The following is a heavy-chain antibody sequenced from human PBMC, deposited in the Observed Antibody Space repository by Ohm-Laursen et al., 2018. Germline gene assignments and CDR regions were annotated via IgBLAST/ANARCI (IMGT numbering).Heavy chain of an antibody. CDR1: GFTFSSYD. D-gene: IGHD3-22*01. CDR2: IGTAGDT. V-gene: IGHV3-13*01. J-gene: IGHJ6*02. CDR3: ARGARHYDSSGYYYYYYGMDV. Sequence: SLRLSCAASGFTFSSYDMHWVRQATGKGLEWVSAIGTAGDTYYPGSVKGRFTISRENAKNSLYLQMNSLRAGDTAVYYCARGARHYDSSGYYYYYYGMDVWGQGTTVTVSS.